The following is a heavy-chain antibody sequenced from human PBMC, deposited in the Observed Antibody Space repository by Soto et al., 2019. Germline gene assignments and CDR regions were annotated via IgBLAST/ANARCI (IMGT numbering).Heavy chain of an antibody. V-gene: IGHV1-8*01. CDR3: ARGDASGVRGVIGVSDWFDP. J-gene: IGHJ5*02. CDR2: MNPNSGNT. CDR1: GYTFTSYD. D-gene: IGHD3-10*01. Sequence: ASVKVSCKASGYTFTSYDINWVRQATGQGLEWMGWMNPNSGNTGYAQKFQGRVTMTRNTSISTAYMELSSLRSEDTAVYYCARGDASGVRGVIGVSDWFDPWGQGTLVTVSS.